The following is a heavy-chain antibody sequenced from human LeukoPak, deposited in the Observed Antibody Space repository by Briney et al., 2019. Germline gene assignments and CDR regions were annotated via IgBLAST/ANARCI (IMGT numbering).Heavy chain of an antibody. D-gene: IGHD6-19*01. CDR2: ISYDGSNK. CDR3: AKDRGVADSLDY. V-gene: IGHV3-30*18. J-gene: IGHJ4*02. CDR1: GFTFSNYG. Sequence: GGSLRLSCAASGFTFSNYGMHWVRQAPGKGLEWVAVISYDGSNKYYADSVKGRFTISRDNSKNTLYLQMDSLRAEDTAVYYCAKDRGVADSLDYWGQGTLVTVSS.